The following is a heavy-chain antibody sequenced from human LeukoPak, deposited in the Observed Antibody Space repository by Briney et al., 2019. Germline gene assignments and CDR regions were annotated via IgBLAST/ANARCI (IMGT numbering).Heavy chain of an antibody. J-gene: IGHJ1*01. D-gene: IGHD3-16*01. Sequence: PSQTLSLTCAVSGGSISSGSYYWSWIRQPAGKGLEWIGRIYTSGSTNYNPSLKSRVTISVDTSKNQFSLKLSSVTAADTAMYYCAGALGGEGLSAEYFQHWGQGTLVTVSS. CDR3: AGALGGEGLSAEYFQH. CDR2: IYTSGST. CDR1: GGSISSGSYY. V-gene: IGHV4-61*02.